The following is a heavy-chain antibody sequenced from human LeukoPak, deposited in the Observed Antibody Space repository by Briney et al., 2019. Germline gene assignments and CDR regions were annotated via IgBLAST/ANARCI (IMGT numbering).Heavy chain of an antibody. V-gene: IGHV1-69*02. CDR3: ARGPYYDSSGYVLDY. CDR1: GGTFSSYT. J-gene: IGHJ4*02. D-gene: IGHD3-22*01. Sequence: ASVKVSCKASGGTFSSYTISWVRQAPGQGLEWMGRIIPILGIANYAQKFQGRVTITADKSTSTAYMELSSLRSEDTAVYYCARGPYYDSSGYVLDYWGQGTQVTVSS. CDR2: IIPILGIA.